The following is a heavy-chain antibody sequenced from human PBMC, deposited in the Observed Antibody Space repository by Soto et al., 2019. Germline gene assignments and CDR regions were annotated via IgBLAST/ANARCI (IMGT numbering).Heavy chain of an antibody. CDR1: GGSISSYY. D-gene: IGHD1-26*01. CDR2: IHYSGST. J-gene: IGHJ4*02. Sequence: QVQLQESGPGLVKPSETLSLTCTVSGGSISSYYWSWIRQPPGKGLDYIGYIHYSGSTNYNPSLKSRVTISLDTSKNQFSLKLSSVTAADTAVYYCARHGLGVDYWGQGTLVTVSS. CDR3: ARHGLGVDY. V-gene: IGHV4-59*08.